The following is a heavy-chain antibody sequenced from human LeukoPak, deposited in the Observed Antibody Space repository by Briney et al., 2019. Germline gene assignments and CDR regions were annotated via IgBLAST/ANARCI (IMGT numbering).Heavy chain of an antibody. V-gene: IGHV4-34*01. CDR1: GGSFSGYY. D-gene: IGHD6-13*01. CDR3: ARAPMAADGPFDY. CDR2: INHSGST. Sequence: SETLSLTCAVYGGSFSGYYWSWIRQPPGKGLEWIGEINHSGSTNYNPSLKSRVTISVDTSKNQFSLKLSSVTAADTAVYYCARAPMAADGPFDYWGQGTLVTVSS. J-gene: IGHJ4*02.